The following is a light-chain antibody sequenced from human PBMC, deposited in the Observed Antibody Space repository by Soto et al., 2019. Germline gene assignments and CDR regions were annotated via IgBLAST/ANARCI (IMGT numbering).Light chain of an antibody. Sequence: IQMTQSPSSLSASLGDRVTITCRASQTISKYLAWYQQRPGKAPNXLIYTASTLKSGVPSRFSGSGSGTEFTLTINGLQPDDFATYYCQQYNTFSSFGQGTKVDIK. CDR3: QQYNTFSS. CDR1: QTISKY. J-gene: IGKJ1*01. V-gene: IGKV1-5*03. CDR2: TAS.